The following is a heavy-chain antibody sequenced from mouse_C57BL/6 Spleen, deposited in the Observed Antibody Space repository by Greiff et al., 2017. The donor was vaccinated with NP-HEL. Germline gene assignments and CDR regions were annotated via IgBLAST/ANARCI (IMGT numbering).Heavy chain of an antibody. J-gene: IGHJ3*01. Sequence: VQLQQSGAELVRPGTSVKLSCKASGYTFTSYWMHWVKQRPGQGLEWIGVIDPSDSYTNYNQKFKGKATLTVDTSSSTAYMQLSSLTSEDSAVYYCARWDDGYYVGFAYWGQGTLVTVSA. CDR2: IDPSDSYT. CDR1: GYTFTSYW. D-gene: IGHD2-3*01. CDR3: ARWDDGYYVGFAY. V-gene: IGHV1-59*01.